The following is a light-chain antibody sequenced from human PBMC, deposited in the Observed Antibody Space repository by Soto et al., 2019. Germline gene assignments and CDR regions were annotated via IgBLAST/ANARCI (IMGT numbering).Light chain of an antibody. CDR1: QTVASN. Sequence: EIVLTQSPASLSVSPGDGATLSCRASQTVASNLAWYQQRPGQGPRLLIHGASTRAAGVPARFSGSGSGTDFTLTICSLQSDDVLVYYCQQYHNWPPQYTFGQGTKLQIK. V-gene: IGKV3-15*01. J-gene: IGKJ2*01. CDR3: QQYHNWPPQYT. CDR2: GAS.